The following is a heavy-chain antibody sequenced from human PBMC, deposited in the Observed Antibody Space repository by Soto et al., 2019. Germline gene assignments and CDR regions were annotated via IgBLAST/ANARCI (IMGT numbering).Heavy chain of an antibody. CDR3: ARGAAARPYYFDY. Sequence: SETLSLTCAVYGGSFSGYYWSWIRQPPGKGLEWIGEINHSGSTNYNPSLKSRVTISVDTSKNQFSLKLSSVTAADTAVYYCARGAAARPYYFDYWGQGTLVTVSS. J-gene: IGHJ4*02. CDR2: INHSGST. CDR1: GGSFSGYY. D-gene: IGHD6-6*01. V-gene: IGHV4-34*01.